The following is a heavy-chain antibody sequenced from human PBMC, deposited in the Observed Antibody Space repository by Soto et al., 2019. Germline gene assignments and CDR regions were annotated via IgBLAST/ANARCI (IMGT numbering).Heavy chain of an antibody. V-gene: IGHV4-61*01. CDR3: ARDGSDYGKYYFDY. D-gene: IGHD3-10*01. CDR1: GFSISSSYY. CDR2: IYYSGST. Sequence: SETLSLTCAVSGFSISSSYYWSWIRQPPGKGLEWIGYIYYSGSTNYNPSLKSRVTISVDTSKNQFSLKLSSVTAADTAVYYCARDGSDYGKYYFDYWGQGTLVTVSS. J-gene: IGHJ4*02.